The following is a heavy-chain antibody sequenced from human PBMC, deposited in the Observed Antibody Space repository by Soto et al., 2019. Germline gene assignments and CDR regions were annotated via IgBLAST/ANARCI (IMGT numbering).Heavy chain of an antibody. Sequence: SETLSLTCTVSGGSISSYYWSWIRQPPGKGLEWIGYIYYSGSTNYNPSLKSRVTISVDTSKNQFSLKLSSVTAADTAVYYCARVGLDSGYDLSAFDIWGQGTMVTVSS. CDR3: ARVGLDSGYDLSAFDI. J-gene: IGHJ3*02. V-gene: IGHV4-59*01. CDR2: IYYSGST. D-gene: IGHD5-12*01. CDR1: GGSISSYY.